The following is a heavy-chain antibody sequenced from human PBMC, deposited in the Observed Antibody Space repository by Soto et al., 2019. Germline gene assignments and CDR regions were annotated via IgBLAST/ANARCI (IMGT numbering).Heavy chain of an antibody. Sequence: PGVSLRLSCAASGFTFSSYWMSWVRQAPGKGLEWVANIKQDGSEKYYVDSVKGRFTISRDNAKNSLYLQMNSLRAEDTDVYYCARDQYHNWFDPWGQGTLVTVSS. J-gene: IGHJ5*02. CDR1: GFTFSSYW. V-gene: IGHV3-7*03. CDR2: IKQDGSEK. D-gene: IGHD2-2*02. CDR3: ARDQYHNWFDP.